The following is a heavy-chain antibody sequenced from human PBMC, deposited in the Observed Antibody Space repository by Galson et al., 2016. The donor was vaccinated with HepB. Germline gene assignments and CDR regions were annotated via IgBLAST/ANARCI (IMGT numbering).Heavy chain of an antibody. CDR3: AIGLSRCIAAAECAFDI. Sequence: SLRLSCAASGFTFSSYAMHWVRQAPGKGLEWVAVISYDGSNKYYADSVKGRFTISRDNSKNTLYLQMNSLRAEDTAVYYCAIGLSRCIAAAECAFDIWGQGTMVTVSS. V-gene: IGHV3-30*04. CDR1: GFTFSSYA. J-gene: IGHJ3*02. D-gene: IGHD6-13*01. CDR2: ISYDGSNK.